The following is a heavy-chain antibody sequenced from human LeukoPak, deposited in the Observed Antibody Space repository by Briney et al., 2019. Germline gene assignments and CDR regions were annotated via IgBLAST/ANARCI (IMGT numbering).Heavy chain of an antibody. D-gene: IGHD5-24*01. CDR1: GFTFGSYW. CDR3: ARVRGGYYLDY. Sequence: GGSLRLSCAASGFTFGSYWMNWVRQAPRKGLEWVANIKQAGTEKYYVDSVKGRFTISRDNAKNSLFLQMNSLRAEDTAVYFCARVRGGYYLDYWGQGTLVTVSS. J-gene: IGHJ4*02. V-gene: IGHV3-7*04. CDR2: IKQAGTEK.